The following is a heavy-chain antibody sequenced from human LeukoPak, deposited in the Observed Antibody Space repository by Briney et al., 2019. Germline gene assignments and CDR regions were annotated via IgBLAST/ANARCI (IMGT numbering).Heavy chain of an antibody. CDR1: GFTFSSYD. Sequence: GGSLRLSCAASGFTFSSYDMHWVRQATGKGLEWVSAIGVAANTFYSGSVKGRFTISRENAKNSLYLLMSSLRAEDTAVFYCARQNTPHGNFDYWGQGTLVTVSS. J-gene: IGHJ4*02. V-gene: IGHV3-13*01. D-gene: IGHD1-26*01. CDR2: IGVAANT. CDR3: ARQNTPHGNFDY.